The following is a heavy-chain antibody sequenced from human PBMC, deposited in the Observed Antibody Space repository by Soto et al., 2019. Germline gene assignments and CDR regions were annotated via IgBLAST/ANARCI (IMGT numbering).Heavy chain of an antibody. J-gene: IGHJ5*02. D-gene: IGHD6-6*01. CDR3: AREYSSSPRFDP. V-gene: IGHV4-31*03. CDR1: GGSISSGGYY. Sequence: PSETLSLTCTVSGGSISSGGYYWSWIRQHPGKGLEWIGYIYYSGSTYYNPSLKSRVTISVDTSKNQFSLKLSSVTAADTAVYYCAREYSSSPRFDPWGQGTLVTVSS. CDR2: IYYSGST.